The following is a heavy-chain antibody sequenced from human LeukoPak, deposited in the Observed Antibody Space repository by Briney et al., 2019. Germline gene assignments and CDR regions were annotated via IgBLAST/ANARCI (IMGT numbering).Heavy chain of an antibody. J-gene: IGHJ2*01. CDR3: ARAVVPAAKYWYFDL. CDR2: ISSSSSYT. D-gene: IGHD2-2*01. CDR1: GFTFSDYY. Sequence: GGSLRLSCAASGFTFSDYYMSWIRQAPGKGLEGVSYISSSSSYTNYADSVKGRFTISRDNAKNSLYLQMNSLRAEDTAVYYCARAVVPAAKYWYFDLWGRGTLVTVSS. V-gene: IGHV3-11*05.